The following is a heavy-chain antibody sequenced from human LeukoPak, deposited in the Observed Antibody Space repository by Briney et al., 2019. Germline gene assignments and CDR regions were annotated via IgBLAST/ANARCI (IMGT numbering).Heavy chain of an antibody. J-gene: IGHJ4*02. Sequence: PGGSLRLSCAATGLTFSSYWMHWVRQAAGKGLVWLSRINSDGSSTTYADSVQGRLTISRDNAKNTLYLQMNSLRAEDTAVYYCTRNFEYWGQGTLVTVSS. V-gene: IGHV3-74*01. CDR3: TRNFEY. CDR2: INSDGSST. CDR1: GLTFSSYW.